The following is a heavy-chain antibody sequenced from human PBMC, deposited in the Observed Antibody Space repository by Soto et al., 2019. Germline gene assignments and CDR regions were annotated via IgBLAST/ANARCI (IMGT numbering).Heavy chain of an antibody. Sequence: PGGSLRLSCASSGFTFSDYYMSLIRQAPGKGLEWVSYISSSGSTIYYADSVKGRFTISRDNAKNSLYLQMNSLRAEDTAVYYCARDRSIFGVVIKTLYYMDVWGKGTTVTVSS. V-gene: IGHV3-11*01. CDR1: GFTFSDYY. J-gene: IGHJ6*03. D-gene: IGHD3-3*01. CDR2: ISSSGSTI. CDR3: ARDRSIFGVVIKTLYYMDV.